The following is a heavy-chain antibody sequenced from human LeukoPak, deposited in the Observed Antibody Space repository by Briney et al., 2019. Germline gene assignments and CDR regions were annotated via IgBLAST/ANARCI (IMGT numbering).Heavy chain of an antibody. V-gene: IGHV3-11*01. D-gene: IGHD3-10*01. CDR1: GFIFSDHY. CDR2: ISSSGNTI. Sequence: PGGSLRLSCAASGFIFSDHYMSWVRQAPGKGLEWVSYISSSGNTIYYEESVKRRFTISRDNARDNAKNSLYLQMNSLRAEDTAVYFCARVGYFGSGNYNSFDIWGRGTMVTVSS. J-gene: IGHJ3*02. CDR3: ARVGYFGSGNYNSFDI.